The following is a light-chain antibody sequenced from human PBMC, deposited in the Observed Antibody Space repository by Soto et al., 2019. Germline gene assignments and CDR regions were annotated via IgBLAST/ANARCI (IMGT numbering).Light chain of an antibody. CDR1: SSDIGSYNY. Sequence: QSALTQPASVSGSPGQSIAISCIGTSSDIGSYNYVSWYQQHPGKAPKLMIYDVSNRPSGVSDRFSGSESGNTASLTISGLQAEDEADYYCKSFTTSSTYVFGTGTKVTVL. CDR2: DVS. V-gene: IGLV2-14*01. J-gene: IGLJ1*01. CDR3: KSFTTSSTYV.